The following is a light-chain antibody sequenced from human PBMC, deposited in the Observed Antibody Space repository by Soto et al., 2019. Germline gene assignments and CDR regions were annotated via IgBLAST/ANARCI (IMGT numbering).Light chain of an antibody. CDR2: AAS. CDR1: QGISTY. Sequence: DIQMTQSPASLSASGRDRVTITCRASQGISTYLNWYQQKPGKAPKLLSYAASSLQSGVPSRFSGSGSETDFTLTISSLQPEDFATYSCQQSYSTTWTFGQGTKVEI. V-gene: IGKV1-39*01. CDR3: QQSYSTTWT. J-gene: IGKJ1*01.